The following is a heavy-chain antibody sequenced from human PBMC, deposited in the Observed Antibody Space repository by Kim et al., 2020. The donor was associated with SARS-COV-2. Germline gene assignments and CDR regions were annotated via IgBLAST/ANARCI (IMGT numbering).Heavy chain of an antibody. CDR3: ARERGDGYPEPFDY. Sequence: GSLRLSCTVSGGSISSYYWSWLRQPPGKGLEWIGYIYYSGSTNYNPSLKSRVTISVDTSKNQFSLKLSSVTAADTAVYYCARERGDGYPEPFDYWGQG. CDR1: GGSISSYY. V-gene: IGHV4-59*01. D-gene: IGHD5-12*01. CDR2: IYYSGST. J-gene: IGHJ4*02.